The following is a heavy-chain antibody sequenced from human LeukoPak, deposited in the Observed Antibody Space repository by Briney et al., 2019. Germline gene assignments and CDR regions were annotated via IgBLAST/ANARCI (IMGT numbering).Heavy chain of an antibody. D-gene: IGHD4-11*01. CDR1: GYTFTIYY. V-gene: IGHV1-46*01. J-gene: IGHJ5*02. CDR3: ARGRSSGVTTVTSHLGLDP. CDR2: INPIGGST. Sequence: VASVKVSCKASGYTFTIYYMHWVRQAPGQGLEWMGIINPIGGSTSYAQKFQGRVTMTRDMSTSTVYMELGSLRSEDTAIYYSARGRSSGVTTVTSHLGLDPWGQGTLVTVSS.